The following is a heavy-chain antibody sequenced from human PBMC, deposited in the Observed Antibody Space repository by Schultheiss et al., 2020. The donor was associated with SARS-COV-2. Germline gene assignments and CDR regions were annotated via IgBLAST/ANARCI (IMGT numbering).Heavy chain of an antibody. CDR3: AAREGLGYYGMDV. Sequence: GGSLRLSCAASGFTFSSYSMNWVRQAPGKGLEWVAVIYSGGSTYYADSVKGRFTISRDNAKNSLYLQMNSLRAEDTAVYYCAAREGLGYYGMDVWGQGTTVTVSS. V-gene: IGHV3-66*01. CDR2: IYSGGST. J-gene: IGHJ6*02. D-gene: IGHD1-26*01. CDR1: GFTFSSYS.